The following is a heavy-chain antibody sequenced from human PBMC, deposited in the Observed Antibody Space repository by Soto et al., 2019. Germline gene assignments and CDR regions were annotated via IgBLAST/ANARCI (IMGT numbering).Heavy chain of an antibody. CDR3: ARDLAYSYGLTYGMDV. Sequence: PLLPLCLPRSVSEGSIGGRGGYCSCIRKPPGKGLEWIGNIYYSGSTYYNPSLKSRVTISVDTSKNQFSLKLSSVTAADTAVYYCARDLAYSYGLTYGMDVWGQGTTVTVS. CDR2: IYYSGST. CDR1: EGSIGGRGGY. D-gene: IGHD5-18*01. V-gene: IGHV4-39*07. J-gene: IGHJ6*02.